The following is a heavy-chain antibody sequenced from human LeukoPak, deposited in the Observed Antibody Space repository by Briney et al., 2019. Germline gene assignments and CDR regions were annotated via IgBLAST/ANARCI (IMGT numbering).Heavy chain of an antibody. CDR1: GYTFTGYY. V-gene: IGHV1-2*04. Sequence: ASVKVSCKASGYTFTGYYMHWVRQAPGQGLEWMGWINPNSGGTNYAQKFQGWVTMTRDTSISTAYMELSRLRSDDTAVYYCAREGQGRYDDVWGSYRSFDYWGQGTLVAVSS. CDR3: AREGQGRYDDVWGSYRSFDY. CDR2: INPNSGGT. D-gene: IGHD3-16*02. J-gene: IGHJ4*02.